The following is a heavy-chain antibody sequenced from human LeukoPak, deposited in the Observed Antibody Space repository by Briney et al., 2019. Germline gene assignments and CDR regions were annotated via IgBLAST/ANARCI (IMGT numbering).Heavy chain of an antibody. D-gene: IGHD1-26*01. CDR2: IYYTGST. CDR3: ARAGSYRGYFDY. CDR1: GGSISSYY. Sequence: SETLSLTCTVSGGSISSYYWSWIRQPPGKGLEWIGYIYYTGSTNNTSLKSRVTISLDTSKNQFSLKLSSVTAADTAVYYRARAGSYRGYFDYWGQGTLVTVSS. J-gene: IGHJ4*02. V-gene: IGHV4-59*01.